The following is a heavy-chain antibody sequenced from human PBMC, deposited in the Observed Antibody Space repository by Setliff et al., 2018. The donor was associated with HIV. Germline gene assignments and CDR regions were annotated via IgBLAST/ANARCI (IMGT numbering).Heavy chain of an antibody. J-gene: IGHJ4*01. Sequence: LRLSCAASGFTFSSYGMHWVRQAPGKGLEWVAFIRYDGSNKYYADSVQGRFTVSRDNANNLLFLQMNNLRVEDTAVYYCASFFGDYGYWGHGTQVTVSS. CDR1: GFTFSSYG. D-gene: IGHD3-10*01. CDR3: ASFFGDYGY. CDR2: IRYDGSNK. V-gene: IGHV3-30*02.